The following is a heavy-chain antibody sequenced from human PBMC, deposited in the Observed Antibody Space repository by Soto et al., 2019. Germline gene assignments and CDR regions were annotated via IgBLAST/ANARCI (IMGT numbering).Heavy chain of an antibody. CDR3: ARDAGRHSGGIDY. J-gene: IGHJ4*02. CDR2: LIPIFGTA. Sequence: QVQLVQSGAEVKKPGSSVKVSCKASGGTFSSYSINWVRQAPGQGLEWMGELIPIFGTATYAQKFQGRVTITADESTSTAYMELSSLRSEDTAVYYCARDAGRHSGGIDYWGQGTLVTVSS. V-gene: IGHV1-69*01. D-gene: IGHD1-26*01. CDR1: GGTFSSYS.